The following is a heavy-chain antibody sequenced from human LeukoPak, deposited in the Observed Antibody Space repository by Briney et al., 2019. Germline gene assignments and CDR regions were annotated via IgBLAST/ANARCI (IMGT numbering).Heavy chain of an antibody. CDR1: GFTFSDYY. D-gene: IGHD3-3*01. CDR3: ARDRDFWSGYQNYGMDV. Sequence: GGPLRLSCAASGFTFSDYYMSWIRQAPGKGLEWVSYISSSGSTIYYADSVKGRFTISRDNAKNSLYLQMNSLRAEDTAVYYCARDRDFWSGYQNYGMDVWGQGTTVTVSS. J-gene: IGHJ6*02. V-gene: IGHV3-11*01. CDR2: ISSSGSTI.